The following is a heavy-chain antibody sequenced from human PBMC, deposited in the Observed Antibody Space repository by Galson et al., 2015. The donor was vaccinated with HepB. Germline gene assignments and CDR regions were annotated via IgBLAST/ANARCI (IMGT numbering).Heavy chain of an antibody. V-gene: IGHV3-21*01. J-gene: IGHJ6*03. CDR2: ISSSSSYI. CDR3: ARADCSGGSCTRFHYLDV. CDR1: GFTFSSYS. D-gene: IGHD2-15*01. Sequence: SLRLSCAASGFTFSSYSMNWVRQAPGKGLEWVSSISSSSSYIYYADSVKGRFTISRDNAKNSLYLQMNSLRAEDTAVYYCARADCSGGSCTRFHYLDVWGKGTTVTVSS.